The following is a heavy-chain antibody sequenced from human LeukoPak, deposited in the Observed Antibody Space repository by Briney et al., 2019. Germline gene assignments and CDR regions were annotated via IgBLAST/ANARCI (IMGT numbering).Heavy chain of an antibody. D-gene: IGHD5-24*01. CDR1: GGSISSSNW. J-gene: IGHJ6*02. V-gene: IGHV4-4*02. Sequence: SSETPSLTCAVSGGSISSSNWWSWVRQPPGKGLEWIGEIYHSGSTNYNPSLKSRVTISVDKSKNQFSLKLSSVTAADTAVYYCARGQLNYYYGMDVWGQGTTVTVSS. CDR2: IYHSGST. CDR3: ARGQLNYYYGMDV.